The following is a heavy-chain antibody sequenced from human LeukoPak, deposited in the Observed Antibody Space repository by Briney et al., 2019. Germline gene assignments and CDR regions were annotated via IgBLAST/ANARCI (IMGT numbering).Heavy chain of an antibody. CDR2: IYYSGST. CDR3: ARDTYSSGWYRVDN. J-gene: IGHJ4*02. CDR1: GGSISSYY. Sequence: PSETLSLTCTVSGGSISSYYWSWIRQPPGKGLEWIGYIYYSGSTNYNPSLKSRVTISVDTSKNQFSLKLSSVTAADTAVYYCARDTYSSGWYRVDNWGQGTLVTVSS. D-gene: IGHD6-19*01. V-gene: IGHV4-59*01.